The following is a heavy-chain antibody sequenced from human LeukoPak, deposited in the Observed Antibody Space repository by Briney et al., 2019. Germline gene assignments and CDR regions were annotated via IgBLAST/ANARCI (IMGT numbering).Heavy chain of an antibody. CDR2: IRSKASSYAT. Sequence: GGSLRLSCAASGFTFSGSAMHWVRQASGKGLEWVGRIRSKASSYATAYAASVKGRFTISRDDSKNTAYLQMNSLKTEDTAVYYCTSPNYYDSSGPSDYWGQGTLVTVSS. V-gene: IGHV3-73*01. J-gene: IGHJ4*02. D-gene: IGHD3-22*01. CDR1: GFTFSGSA. CDR3: TSPNYYDSSGPSDY.